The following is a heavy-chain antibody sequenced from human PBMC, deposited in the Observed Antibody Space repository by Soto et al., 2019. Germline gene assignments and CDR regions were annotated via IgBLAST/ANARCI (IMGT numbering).Heavy chain of an antibody. CDR1: GFTFNNYG. V-gene: IGHV3-30*18. J-gene: IGHJ3*01. CDR3: AKDQGIAASHGID. CDR2: ISSDGSDK. Sequence: QVQLVESGGGVVQPGTSLRLSCAASGFTFNNYGMHWVRQAPGTGLEWVAAISSDGSDKYYADSVKGRLTISRDNYKNTLYLQMHSLRAEDTAVYYCAKDQGIAASHGIDWGQGTMVTVSS. D-gene: IGHD6-13*01.